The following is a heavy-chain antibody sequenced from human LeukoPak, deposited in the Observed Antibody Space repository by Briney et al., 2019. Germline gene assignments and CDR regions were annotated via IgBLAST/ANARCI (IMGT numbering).Heavy chain of an antibody. Sequence: GGSLRLSCAASGFTFSSYSMNWVRQAPGKGLEWVSSISSGSSYIYYADSVKGRFTISRDNAKNSLYLQMNSLRAEDTAVYYCAREDFGDYVFGYWGQGTLVTVSS. CDR1: GFTFSSYS. J-gene: IGHJ4*02. D-gene: IGHD4-17*01. V-gene: IGHV3-21*01. CDR3: AREDFGDYVFGY. CDR2: ISSGSSYI.